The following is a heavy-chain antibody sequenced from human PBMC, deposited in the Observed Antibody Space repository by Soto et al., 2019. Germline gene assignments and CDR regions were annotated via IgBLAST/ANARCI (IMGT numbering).Heavy chain of an antibody. J-gene: IGHJ5*02. CDR1: GGSTSGGNYY. CDR3: ARTSYDSSGTAADP. V-gene: IGHV4-31*03. Sequence: PSETLSLTCTVSGGSTSGGNYYWSWIRQHPGKGLEWIGSIYYSGSTYYNPSLKSRVTISVDTSKNQFSLKLSSVTAADTTVYYCARTSYDSSGTAADPWGQGTLVTVSS. CDR2: IYYSGST. D-gene: IGHD3-22*01.